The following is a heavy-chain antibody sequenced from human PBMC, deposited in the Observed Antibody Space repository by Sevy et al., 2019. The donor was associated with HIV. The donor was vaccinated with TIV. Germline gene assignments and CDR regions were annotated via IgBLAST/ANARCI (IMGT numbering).Heavy chain of an antibody. Sequence: SETLSLTCTVTGDSMNTYYWAWIRQPPGKSLEWVGYILYSGSTEYSPSLKSRVTMALDKSKNEVSLRLSSVTAADTAVYYCARLVQGDNWFDPWGQGRLVTVSS. V-gene: IGHV4-59*01. CDR1: GDSMNTYY. J-gene: IGHJ5*02. CDR2: ILYSGST. CDR3: ARLVQGDNWFDP. D-gene: IGHD2-8*02.